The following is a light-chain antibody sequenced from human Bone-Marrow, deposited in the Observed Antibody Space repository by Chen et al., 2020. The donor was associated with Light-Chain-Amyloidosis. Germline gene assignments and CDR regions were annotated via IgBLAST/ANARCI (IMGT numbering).Light chain of an antibody. CDR1: HSFNSN. J-gene: IGKJ1*01. CDR2: GAF. CDR3: QQYNDWPRP. Sequence: EIVMTQSPATLSFSPGERATLSCRSSHSFNSNLAWYQQKPGQAPRPLIYGAFTRATGIPARFSGGGAGTEFTLTISSLQSEDFAVYYCQQYNDWPRPFGQGIRVEIK. V-gene: IGKV3-15*01.